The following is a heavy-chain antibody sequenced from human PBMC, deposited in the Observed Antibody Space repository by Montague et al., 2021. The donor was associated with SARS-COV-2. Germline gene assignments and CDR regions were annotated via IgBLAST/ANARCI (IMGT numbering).Heavy chain of an antibody. CDR1: GFTFSSYA. J-gene: IGHJ6*02. Sequence: SLRLSCAASGFTFSSYAMHWVRQAPGKGLEWVAVISYDGSNKYYADSVKGRFTISRDNSKNTLYLQMNSLRAEDTAVYYCARGPLLLGYCSSTSCYLPANVYYGMDVWGQGTTVTVSS. V-gene: IGHV3-30*04. CDR3: ARGPLLLGYCSSTSCYLPANVYYGMDV. CDR2: ISYDGSNK. D-gene: IGHD2-2*01.